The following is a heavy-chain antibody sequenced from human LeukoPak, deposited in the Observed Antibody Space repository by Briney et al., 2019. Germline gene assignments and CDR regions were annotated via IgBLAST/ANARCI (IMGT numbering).Heavy chain of an antibody. D-gene: IGHD5-18*01. V-gene: IGHV1-18*01. CDR3: ARFRYSYAPDY. CDR2: ISAYNGNT. Sequence: ASVRVSCKASRYTSTSYGISWVRQAPGQGLEWMGWISAYNGNTNYAQKLQGRVTMTTDTSTSTAYMELRSLRSDDTAVYYCARFRYSYAPDYWGQGTLVTVSS. J-gene: IGHJ4*02. CDR1: RYTSTSYG.